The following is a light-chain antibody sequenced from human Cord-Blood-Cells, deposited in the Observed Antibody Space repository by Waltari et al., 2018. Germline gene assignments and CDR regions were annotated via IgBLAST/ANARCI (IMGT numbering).Light chain of an antibody. J-gene: IGLJ2*01. V-gene: IGLV2-8*01. CDR3: SSYAGSNKVV. CDR1: SSYVGGYYY. Sequence: QSALTQPPSASGSPGQSVTISCTGTSSYVGGYYYVSWYQQHPGKAPKPMIYEVSKRPSGVPDRFSGSKSGNTASLTVSGLQAEDEADYYCSSYAGSNKVVFGGGTKLTVL. CDR2: EVS.